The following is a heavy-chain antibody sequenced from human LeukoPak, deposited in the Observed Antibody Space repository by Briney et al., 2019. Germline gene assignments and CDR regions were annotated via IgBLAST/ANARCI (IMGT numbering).Heavy chain of an antibody. Sequence: SETLSLTCTVSGGSIRGAGYSWFWIRQFPGKGLEWIGYIYYSGSTNYNPSLKSRVTISVDTSRNQFSLKLSSVTAADTAVYYCARGRVYSSSSVGNWFDPWGQGTLVSVSS. V-gene: IGHV4-61*08. J-gene: IGHJ5*02. CDR1: GGSIRGAGYS. CDR3: ARGRVYSSSSVGNWFDP. CDR2: IYYSGST. D-gene: IGHD6-6*01.